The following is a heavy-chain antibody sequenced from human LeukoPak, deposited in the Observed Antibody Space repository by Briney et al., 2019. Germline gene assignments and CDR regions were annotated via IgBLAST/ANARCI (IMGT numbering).Heavy chain of an antibody. D-gene: IGHD3-22*01. CDR1: GGSISSYY. V-gene: IGHV4-59*01. CDR2: IYYSGST. J-gene: IGHJ5*02. Sequence: SETLSLTCTVSGGSISSYYWSWIRQPPGEGLEWIGYIYYSGSTNYNPSLKSRVTISVDTSKNQFSLKLSSVTAADTAVYYCARDYYDNSGYYDNWFDPWGQGTLVTVSS. CDR3: ARDYYDNSGYYDNWFDP.